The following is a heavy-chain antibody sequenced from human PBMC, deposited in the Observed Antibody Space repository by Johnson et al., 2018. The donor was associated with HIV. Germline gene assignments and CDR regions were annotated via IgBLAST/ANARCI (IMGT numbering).Heavy chain of an antibody. J-gene: IGHJ3*02. D-gene: IGHD5-24*01. CDR3: AKDCGRWLQSDAFDI. CDR2: ISSDESNK. V-gene: IGHV3-30*04. CDR1: GFTFSTYA. Sequence: QVQLVESGGGVVQPGRSLRLSCAASGFTFSTYAMHWVRQAPGKGLEWVAVISSDESNKYYADSVKGRFTISRDNSKNTLYLQMNSLRAEDTAVYYCAKDCGRWLQSDAFDIWGQGTMVTVSS.